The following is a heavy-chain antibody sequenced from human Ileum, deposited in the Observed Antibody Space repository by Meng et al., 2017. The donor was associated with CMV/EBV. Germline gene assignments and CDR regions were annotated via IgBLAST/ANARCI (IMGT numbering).Heavy chain of an antibody. CDR3: ARLGSSCWFFNF. J-gene: IGHJ4*02. V-gene: IGHV4-39*02. CDR1: GGSITTTTYY. D-gene: IGHD6-19*01. CDR2: IHCSGST. Sequence: GSLRLSCTVPGGSITTTTYYWAWMRQPPGKGLEWIWIIHCSGSTYYTPSLRSRLTISVSTYRNNFFLRLNSATAAETSVYYCARLGSSCWFFNFWGQGALVTVSS.